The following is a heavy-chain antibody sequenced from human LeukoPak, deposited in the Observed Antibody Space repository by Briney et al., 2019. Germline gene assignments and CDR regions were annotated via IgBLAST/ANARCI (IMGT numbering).Heavy chain of an antibody. J-gene: IGHJ6*03. CDR1: GFTFSSYG. D-gene: IGHD1-26*01. Sequence: PGGSLRLSCAASGFTFSSYGMHWVRQAPGKGLEWVAFIWYDGSNKYYADSVKGRFTISRDNSKNTLYLQMNTLRAEDTAVYYCAKARGAATYYYYYMDVWGKGTTVTVYS. V-gene: IGHV3-30*02. CDR3: AKARGAATYYYYYMDV. CDR2: IWYDGSNK.